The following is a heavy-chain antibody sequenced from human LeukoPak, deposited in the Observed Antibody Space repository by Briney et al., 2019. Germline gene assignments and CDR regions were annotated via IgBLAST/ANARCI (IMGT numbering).Heavy chain of an antibody. Sequence: SVKVSCKASGGTFSSYDIRWVRQAPGQGLEWMGGIIPIFGTANYAQKFQGRVTITADKSTSTAYVELSSLRSEDTAVYYCARDYGGNDYWGQGTLVTVSS. D-gene: IGHD4-23*01. CDR3: ARDYGGNDY. V-gene: IGHV1-69*06. CDR2: IIPIFGTA. CDR1: GGTFSSYD. J-gene: IGHJ4*02.